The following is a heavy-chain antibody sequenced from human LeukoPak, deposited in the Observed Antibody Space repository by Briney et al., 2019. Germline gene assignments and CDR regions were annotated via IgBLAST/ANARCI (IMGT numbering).Heavy chain of an antibody. J-gene: IGHJ4*02. CDR3: AREFPLTYYYDSRGYGDY. Sequence: ASVKVSCKASGYTFTGYYMHWVRQAPGQGLEWMGWINPNSGGTNYAQKFQGRVTMTRDTSISTAYMELSRLRSDDTAVYYCAREFPLTYYYDSRGYGDYWGQGTLVTVSS. CDR2: INPNSGGT. D-gene: IGHD3-22*01. CDR1: GYTFTGYY. V-gene: IGHV1-2*02.